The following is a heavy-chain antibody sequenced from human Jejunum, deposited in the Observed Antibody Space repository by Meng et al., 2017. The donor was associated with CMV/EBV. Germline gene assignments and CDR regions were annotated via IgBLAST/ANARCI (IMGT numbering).Heavy chain of an antibody. J-gene: IGHJ4*02. CDR3: TTAKNYAFDY. CDR1: EFAFTNHA. D-gene: IGHD3-16*01. CDR2: MSDTGTST. Sequence: LSCAASEFAFTNHAMAWVRQAPGKGLEWVSLMSDTGTSTYYAGSVKGRFTISTDQSKTTLYLQMNSLRAEDTAVYYCTTAKNYAFDYWGQGALVTVSS. V-gene: IGHV3-23*01.